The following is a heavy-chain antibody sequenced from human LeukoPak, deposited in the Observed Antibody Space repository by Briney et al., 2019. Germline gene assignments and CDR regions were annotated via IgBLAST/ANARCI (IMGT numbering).Heavy chain of an antibody. D-gene: IGHD3-3*01. CDR1: GFTFSSYS. CDR2: ISSSSSYI. CDR3: ARDHHYDFWSGYYYYYGMDV. V-gene: IGHV3-21*01. J-gene: IGHJ6*02. Sequence: PGGSLRLSCAASGFTFSSYSMNWVRQAPGKGLEWVSSISSSSSYIYYADSVKGRFTISRDNAKNSLYLQMNSLRAEDTAVYYCARDHHYDFWSGYYYYYGMDVWGQGTTVTVSS.